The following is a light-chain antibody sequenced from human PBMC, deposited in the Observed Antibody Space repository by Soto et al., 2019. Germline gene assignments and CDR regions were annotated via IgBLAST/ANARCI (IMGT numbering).Light chain of an antibody. V-gene: IGKV1-5*03. CDR1: QSINNW. CDR2: EAS. Sequence: DFQMTQSPSTLSASVGDRVAITCRASQSINNWLAWYQQKPGKAPKLLIYEASNLQSGVPSRFSGSGSGTEFILTISSLQRDDFATYYCQQYNSYSYTFGQGTKLEIK. CDR3: QQYNSYSYT. J-gene: IGKJ2*01.